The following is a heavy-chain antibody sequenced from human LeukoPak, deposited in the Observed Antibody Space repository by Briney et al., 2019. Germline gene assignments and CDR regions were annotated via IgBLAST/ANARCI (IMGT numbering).Heavy chain of an antibody. D-gene: IGHD3-10*01. J-gene: IGHJ4*02. CDR1: GFTFDDYS. Sequence: GGSLRLSCSASGFTFDDYSMHWVRQVPGRGLEWVSLISGNGATTYYADSVKGRFTVSRDNAKNSLYLQMNSLRAEDTAVYYCARRGADGTSFDYWGQGTLVTVSS. CDR2: ISGNGATT. CDR3: ARRGADGTSFDY. V-gene: IGHV3-20*04.